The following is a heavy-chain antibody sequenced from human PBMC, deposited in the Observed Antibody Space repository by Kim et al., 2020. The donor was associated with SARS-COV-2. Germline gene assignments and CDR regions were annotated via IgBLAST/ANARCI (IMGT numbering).Heavy chain of an antibody. CDR1: GFTVSSNY. J-gene: IGHJ6*03. CDR2: IYSGGST. D-gene: IGHD6-13*01. CDR3: ARGQTYSSSWYKGFYYYYMGV. Sequence: GGSLRLSCAASGFTVSSNYMSWVRQAPGKGLEWVSVIYSGGSTYYADSVKGRFTISRDNSKNTLYLQMNSLRAEDTAVYYCARGQTYSSSWYKGFYYYYMGVWGKGATVTVSS. V-gene: IGHV3-66*01.